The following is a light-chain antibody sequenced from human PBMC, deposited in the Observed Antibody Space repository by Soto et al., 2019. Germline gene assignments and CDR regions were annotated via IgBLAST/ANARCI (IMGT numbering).Light chain of an antibody. CDR2: GAS. CDR3: QQYTNWPLI. CDR1: QSVSRD. J-gene: IGKJ1*01. V-gene: IGKV3-15*01. Sequence: EIVMTQSPATLSVSPGERVTLSWRASQSVSRDLAWYQQRPGQSPRLLIYGASTRDTGIPARFSGSGSGTEFTLTISRLQSADFEVYYCQQYTNWPLIFGQGTKVDI.